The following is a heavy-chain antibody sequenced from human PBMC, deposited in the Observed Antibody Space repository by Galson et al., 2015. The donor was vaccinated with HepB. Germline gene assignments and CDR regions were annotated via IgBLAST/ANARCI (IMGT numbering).Heavy chain of an antibody. Sequence: SLRLSCAASGFSFSNYGMHWVRQAPDKGLQWVAVVSFDGSDKYFTDSVKGRFTISRDNSKRTVDLQMNSLRAEDTAVYYCAKGLADDYGDYVGFDMWGQGTVVIVSS. CDR3: AKGLADDYGDYVGFDM. CDR2: VSFDGSDK. CDR1: GFSFSNYG. V-gene: IGHV3-30*18. D-gene: IGHD4-17*01. J-gene: IGHJ3*02.